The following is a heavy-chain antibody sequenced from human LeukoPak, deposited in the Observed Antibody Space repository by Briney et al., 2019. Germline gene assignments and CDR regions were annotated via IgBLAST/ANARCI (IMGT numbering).Heavy chain of an antibody. CDR3: GRDPNGNYVGAFEF. CDR2: ITSNSRT. Sequence: GGSLRLSCTASGFTFSSYAMTWVRQAPGKGLEWVSSITSNSRTSYGDSVKGRFTISRDNSKNTVYLQMDGLRAEDTAIFYCGRDPNGNYVGAFEFWSRGTMVTVSS. D-gene: IGHD4-11*01. V-gene: IGHV3-23*01. CDR1: GFTFSSYA. J-gene: IGHJ3*01.